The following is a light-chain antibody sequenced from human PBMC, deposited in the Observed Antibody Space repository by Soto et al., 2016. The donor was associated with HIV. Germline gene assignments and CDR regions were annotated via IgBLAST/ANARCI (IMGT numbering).Light chain of an antibody. CDR1: QSLLHSNGYNY. V-gene: IGKV2-28*01. J-gene: IGKJ3*01. Sequence: DIVMTQSPLSLPVTPGEPASISCRSSQSLLHSNGYNYLDWYLQKPGQSPQLLIYLGSDRASGVPDRFSGSGSGTDFTLKISRVEAEDVGVYYCVQALQTPRTFGPGNQSGYQT. CDR2: LGS. CDR3: VQALQTPRT.